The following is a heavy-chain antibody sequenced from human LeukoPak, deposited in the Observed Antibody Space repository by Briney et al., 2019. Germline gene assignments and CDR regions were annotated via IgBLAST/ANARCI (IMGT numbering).Heavy chain of an antibody. D-gene: IGHD6-19*01. V-gene: IGHV3-11*04. CDR2: IISTGGTI. Sequence: GGSLRLSCAASGFTFSDYYMSWIRQAPGKGLEWLSYIISTGGTIYYADSVKGRFTISRDNAKNSLYLQMNSLRAEDTAVYYCAGYSSGWYGAFHIWGQGTMVTVSS. J-gene: IGHJ3*02. CDR3: AGYSSGWYGAFHI. CDR1: GFTFSDYY.